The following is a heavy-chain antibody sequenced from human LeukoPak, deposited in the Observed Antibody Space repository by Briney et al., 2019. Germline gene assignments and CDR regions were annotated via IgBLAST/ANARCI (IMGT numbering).Heavy chain of an antibody. V-gene: IGHV3-23*01. J-gene: IGHJ5*02. D-gene: IGHD6-13*01. CDR3: AKDRGSSWPEYNWFDP. CDR2: ISGSGGST. Sequence: GGSLRLSCAASGFTFSSYAMSWVRQAPRKGLEWVSAISGSGGSTYYADSVKGRFTISRDNSKNTLYLQMNSLRAEDTAVYYCAKDRGSSWPEYNWFDPWGQGTLVTVSS. CDR1: GFTFSSYA.